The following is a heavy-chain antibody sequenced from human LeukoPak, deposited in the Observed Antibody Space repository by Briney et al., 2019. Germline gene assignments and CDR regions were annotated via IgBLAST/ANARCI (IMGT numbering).Heavy chain of an antibody. CDR2: ISGSGDST. D-gene: IGHD3-3*01. CDR3: ARAPYYDFWSGYQQDY. Sequence: GGSLRLSCAASGFTFSTYAMTWVRQAPGKGLEWVSAISGSGDSTYYADSVKGRFTISRDNSKITLYLQMNSLRAEGTAVYYCARAPYYDFWSGYQQDYWGQGTLVTVSS. J-gene: IGHJ4*02. V-gene: IGHV3-23*01. CDR1: GFTFSTYA.